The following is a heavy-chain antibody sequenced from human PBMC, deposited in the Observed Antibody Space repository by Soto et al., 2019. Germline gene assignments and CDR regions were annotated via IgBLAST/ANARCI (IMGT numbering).Heavy chain of an antibody. V-gene: IGHV4-59*01. CDR1: GGSISSYY. J-gene: IGHJ6*02. CDR2: IYYSGST. D-gene: IGHD3-9*01. Sequence: PSGTLDLTCTVSGGSISSYYWSWIRQTPGKGLERIGYIYYSGSTNFNPSLLSRISISGHTTKNQVSLKLSSGTAADTSVYYCARVPEYYDMLTGYHYYYNGMGGWGQGTTVTVSS. CDR3: ARVPEYYDMLTGYHYYYNGMGG.